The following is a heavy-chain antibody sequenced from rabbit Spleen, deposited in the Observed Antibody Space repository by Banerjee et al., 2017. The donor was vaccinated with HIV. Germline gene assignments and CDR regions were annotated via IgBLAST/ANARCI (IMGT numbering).Heavy chain of an antibody. CDR1: GFDLSSSYD. D-gene: IGHD6-1*01. CDR2: IYSGNDRT. J-gene: IGHJ4*01. V-gene: IGHV1S45*01. CDR3: ARDFGTYDYIDVYFNL. Sequence: QQQLVESGGGLVKPEGSLTLTCKASGFDLSSSYDMCWVRQPPGKGLEWIGCIYSGNDRTYYASWAKGRFTISKTSSTTVTLQMTSLTAADTATYFCARDFGTYDYIDVYFNLWGQGTLVTVS.